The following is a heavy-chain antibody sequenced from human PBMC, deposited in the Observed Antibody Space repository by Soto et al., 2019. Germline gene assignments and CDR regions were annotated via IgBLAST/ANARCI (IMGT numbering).Heavy chain of an antibody. V-gene: IGHV1-46*01. CDR3: ARALAPYNSSDF. Sequence: QVQLVQSGAEVKKPGASVIVSCKASGYTFTIYYIQWVRQAPGQGLEWMGRINPTGGATSYAQKFQGRVTMTSDTSTSTVYMEVNSLRSEDTAVDYCARALAPYNSSDFWGQGTLVTVSS. CDR2: INPTGGAT. J-gene: IGHJ4*02. D-gene: IGHD1-1*01. CDR1: GYTFTIYY.